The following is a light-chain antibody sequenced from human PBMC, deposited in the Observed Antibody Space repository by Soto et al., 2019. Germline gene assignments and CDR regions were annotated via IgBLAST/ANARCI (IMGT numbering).Light chain of an antibody. J-gene: IGKJ3*01. CDR3: RQSYSTPPFT. CDR2: ETS. V-gene: IGKV1-39*01. CDR1: QSVSSY. Sequence: DIQMTQSPSPLSASVGDRVDITCRTSQSVSSYLNWYQAKPGKAPKLLIYETSNLESGVPSRFSGSGSGTDFTLTISSLQPEDSATDYCRQSYSTPPFTFGPGTRVDI.